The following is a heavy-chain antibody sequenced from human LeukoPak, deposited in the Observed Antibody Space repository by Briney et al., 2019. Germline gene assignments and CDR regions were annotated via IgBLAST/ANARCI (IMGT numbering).Heavy chain of an antibody. V-gene: IGHV4-59*01. D-gene: IGHD6-19*01. CDR1: GDSISRYY. Sequence: SETLSLTCTVSGDSISRYYWNWIRQPPGKGLEWIGSISNIGKTNFNPSLKSRGTISVDTSKNHFSLNLSSVTAADTAVYYCARGWYKSGWYTLDYWGQGTLVTVSS. J-gene: IGHJ4*02. CDR3: ARGWYKSGWYTLDY. CDR2: ISNIGKT.